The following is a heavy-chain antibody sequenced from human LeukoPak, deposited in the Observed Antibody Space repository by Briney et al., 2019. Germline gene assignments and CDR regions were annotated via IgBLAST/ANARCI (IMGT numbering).Heavy chain of an antibody. D-gene: IGHD2-2*01. CDR1: GFRFTGYW. V-gene: IGHV1-24*01. Sequence: ASVKVSCKASGFRFTGYWMHWVRQAPGKGLEWMGGFDPEDGETIYAQKFQGRVTMTEDTSTDTAYMELSSLRSEDTAVYYCATDSSLGYCSSTSCRDDDYWGQGTLVTVSS. CDR3: ATDSSLGYCSSTSCRDDDY. CDR2: FDPEDGET. J-gene: IGHJ4*02.